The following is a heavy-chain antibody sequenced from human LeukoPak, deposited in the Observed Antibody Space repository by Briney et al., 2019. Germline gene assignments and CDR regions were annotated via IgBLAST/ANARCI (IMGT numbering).Heavy chain of an antibody. CDR1: GYSISSGYY. D-gene: IGHD6-13*01. J-gene: IGHJ4*02. Sequence: SETLSLTCTVSGYSISSGYYWGWIRQPPGKGLEWIGSIYYSGSTYYNPSLKSRVTISVDTSKNQFSLKLSSVTAADTAVYYCARDSSSWYGLIDYWGQGTLVTVSS. CDR3: ARDSSSWYGLIDY. V-gene: IGHV4-38-2*02. CDR2: IYYSGST.